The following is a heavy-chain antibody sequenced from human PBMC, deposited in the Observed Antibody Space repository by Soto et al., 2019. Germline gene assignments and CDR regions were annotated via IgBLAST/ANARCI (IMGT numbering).Heavy chain of an antibody. V-gene: IGHV1-3*01. D-gene: IGHD6-19*01. Sequence: QVQLVQSGAEVKKPGASVKVSCKASGYTFTSYGMHWVRQAPGQRLEWMGWINAGNGNRKYSPKFQGRVTITRDTSASTAYMELSSLRSEDTTVYYCARDLGGWTDYWGQGTLVTVSS. J-gene: IGHJ4*02. CDR1: GYTFTSYG. CDR3: ARDLGGWTDY. CDR2: INAGNGNR.